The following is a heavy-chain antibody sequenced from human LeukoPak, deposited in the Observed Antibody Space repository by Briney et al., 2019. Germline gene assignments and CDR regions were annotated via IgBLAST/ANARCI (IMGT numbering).Heavy chain of an antibody. CDR2: ISYDGSNK. CDR1: GFTFSIYV. V-gene: IGHV3-30-3*01. D-gene: IGHD5-18*01. J-gene: IGHJ4*02. CDR3: TTANSGQNTADY. Sequence: PGGSLRLSCAASGFTFSIYVMHWVRQAPGKGLEWVAVISYDGSNKYYADSVKGRFTISRDNSKNTLYLQMNSLRAEDTALYYCTTANSGQNTADYWGQGTLVTVSS.